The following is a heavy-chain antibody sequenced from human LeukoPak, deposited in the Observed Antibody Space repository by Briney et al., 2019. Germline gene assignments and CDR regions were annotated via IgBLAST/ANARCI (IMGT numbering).Heavy chain of an antibody. CDR2: VSNSGSSI. D-gene: IGHD6-13*01. CDR1: GFTFSDEY. V-gene: IGHV3-11*01. CDR3: ARDGAYSASNF. J-gene: IGHJ3*01. Sequence: GGSLRLSCAASGFTFSDEYMSWIRQAPGKGLEWISCVSNSGSSIYYADSVKGRFSISRDNVKNSLYLQMNSLRVEDTAVYYCARDGAYSASNFWGQGTMVAVTS.